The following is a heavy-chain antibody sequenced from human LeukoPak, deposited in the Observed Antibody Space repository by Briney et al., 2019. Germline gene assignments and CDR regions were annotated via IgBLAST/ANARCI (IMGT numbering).Heavy chain of an antibody. CDR3: ARDPIENVWGSYRSDAFDI. Sequence: GGSLRLSCAASGFTFSSYSMNWVRQALRKGVEWVSSISSSSSYIYYADSVKGRFTISRDNAKNSLYLQMNSLRAEDTAVYYCARDPIENVWGSYRSDAFDIWGQGTMVTVSS. CDR1: GFTFSSYS. V-gene: IGHV3-21*01. J-gene: IGHJ3*02. CDR2: ISSSSSYI. D-gene: IGHD3-16*02.